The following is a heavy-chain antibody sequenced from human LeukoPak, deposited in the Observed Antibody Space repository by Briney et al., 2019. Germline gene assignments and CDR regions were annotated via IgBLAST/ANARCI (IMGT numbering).Heavy chain of an antibody. V-gene: IGHV3-30*04. J-gene: IGHJ4*02. CDR2: VSYDGSNK. Sequence: GGSLRLSCAASGFTFSSYAMHWVRQAPGKGLEWVAVVSYDGSNKYYADSVKGRFTISRDNSKNTLYLKMNSLRAEDTAVYYCARGPWAVAGSQYFDYWGQGTLVTASS. CDR1: GFTFSSYA. CDR3: ARGPWAVAGSQYFDY. D-gene: IGHD6-19*01.